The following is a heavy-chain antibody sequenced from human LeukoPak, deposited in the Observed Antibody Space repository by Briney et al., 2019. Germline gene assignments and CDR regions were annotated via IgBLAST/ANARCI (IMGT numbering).Heavy chain of an antibody. CDR1: GGSISSGSYY. J-gene: IGHJ6*04. V-gene: IGHV4-61*02. CDR3: ARDPLRYFDWLGMDV. D-gene: IGHD3-9*01. Sequence: SETLSLTCTVSGGSISSGSYYWRWIRQPAGKGLEWIGRIYTSGSTNYNPSLKSRVTISVDTSKNQFSLKLSSVTAADTAVYYCARDPLRYFDWLGMDVWGKGTTVTVSS. CDR2: IYTSGST.